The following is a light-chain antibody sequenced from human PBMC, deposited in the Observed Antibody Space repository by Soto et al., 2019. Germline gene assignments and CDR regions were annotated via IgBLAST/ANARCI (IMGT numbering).Light chain of an antibody. J-gene: IGKJ1*01. CDR1: QSVISNY. CDR3: QQYGSSPRT. V-gene: IGKV3-20*01. Sequence: IVLSQSPGTLSLTPGERATLSCRASQSVISNYLAWYQQEPGQAPRLLIYAASIRATGIPDRFTGSGSGTEFILTITRLEPEDFAVYYCQQYGSSPRTFGQGTMVDI. CDR2: AAS.